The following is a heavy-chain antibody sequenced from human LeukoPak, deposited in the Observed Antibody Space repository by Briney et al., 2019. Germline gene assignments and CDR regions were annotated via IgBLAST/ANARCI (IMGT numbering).Heavy chain of an antibody. D-gene: IGHD1-14*01. V-gene: IGHV3-7*01. Sequence: GGSLRLSCAASGFTFSSHWMSWVRQAPGKGLEWVANIKQDGSEKYYVDSVKGRFTISGDNAKNSLYLQMNSLRAEDTAVYYCARLTGGYYYYGMDVWGQGTTVTVSS. J-gene: IGHJ6*02. CDR3: ARLTGGYYYYGMDV. CDR2: IKQDGSEK. CDR1: GFTFSSHW.